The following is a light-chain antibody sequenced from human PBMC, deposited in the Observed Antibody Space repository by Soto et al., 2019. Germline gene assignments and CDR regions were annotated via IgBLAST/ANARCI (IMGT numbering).Light chain of an antibody. V-gene: IGLV2-18*02. J-gene: IGLJ3*02. CDR3: ISYTSSSTWV. CDR2: EVT. Sequence: QSVLTQPPSASGSPGQSVTISCTGTSSDVGTYNHVSWYQQHPGKAPKLLIYEVTTRPSGVPDRFSGSKSGNTASLTISGLQAEDESDYYCISYTSSSTWVFGGGTKVTVL. CDR1: SSDVGTYNH.